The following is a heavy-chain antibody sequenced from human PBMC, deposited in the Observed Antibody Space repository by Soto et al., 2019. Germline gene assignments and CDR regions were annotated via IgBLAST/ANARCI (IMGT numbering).Heavy chain of an antibody. CDR3: ARDWGYYGSGSYLDV. Sequence: GGSLILSCAASGFTFSSYAMHWVRQAPGKGLEWVAVISYDGSNKYYADSVKGRFTISRDNSKNTLYLQMNSLRAEDTAVYYCARDWGYYGSGSYLDVWGQGTTVTVSS. V-gene: IGHV3-30-3*01. CDR1: GFTFSSYA. D-gene: IGHD3-10*01. CDR2: ISYDGSNK. J-gene: IGHJ6*02.